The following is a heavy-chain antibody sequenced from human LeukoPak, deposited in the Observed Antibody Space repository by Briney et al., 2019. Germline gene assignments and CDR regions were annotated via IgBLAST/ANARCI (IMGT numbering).Heavy chain of an antibody. J-gene: IGHJ3*02. D-gene: IGHD3-22*01. V-gene: IGHV4-59*09. CDR3: ARGFLGYYYDSSGTAGAFDI. Sequence: YXXSTNYNPSLKSRVTISVDTSKNQFSLKLSSVTAADTAVYYCARGFLGYYYDSSGTAGAFDIWGQGTMVTVSS. CDR2: YXXST.